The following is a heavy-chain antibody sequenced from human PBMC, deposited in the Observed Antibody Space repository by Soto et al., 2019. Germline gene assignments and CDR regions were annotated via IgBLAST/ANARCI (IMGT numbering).Heavy chain of an antibody. J-gene: IGHJ4*02. V-gene: IGHV3-30-3*01. CDR3: ARDMAGSGWTFDH. CDR2: IYYDGSIK. CDR1: GFTFRTYA. Sequence: QMQLVESGGGVVQPGRSLRLSCAASGFTFRTYAMHWVRQAPGKGLEWVAVIYYDGSIKYYKESVKGRFTISRDNSKKTMYLEMNSLRPEDTAIYYCARDMAGSGWTFDHWGQGTLVTVSS. D-gene: IGHD6-19*01.